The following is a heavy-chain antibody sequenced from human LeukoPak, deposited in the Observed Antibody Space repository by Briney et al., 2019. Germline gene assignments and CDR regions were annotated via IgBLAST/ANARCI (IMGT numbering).Heavy chain of an antibody. D-gene: IGHD6-19*01. Sequence: PGGSLRLSCAASGFTFSSYAMSWVRQAPGKGLEWVANIKHDGIEINYADSAKGRFTISRDNAKNSLYLQMNSLRVEDTALYYCARAAGWYPDYWGQGTLITVSS. CDR2: IKHDGIEI. CDR3: ARAAGWYPDY. CDR1: GFTFSSYA. V-gene: IGHV3-7*01. J-gene: IGHJ4*02.